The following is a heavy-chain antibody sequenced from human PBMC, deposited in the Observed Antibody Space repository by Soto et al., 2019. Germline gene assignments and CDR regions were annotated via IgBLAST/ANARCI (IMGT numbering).Heavy chain of an antibody. Sequence: GGSLRLSCAASGFTFSSYDMHWVRQATGKGLEWVSAIGTAGDTYYPGSVKGRFTISRENAKNSLYLQMNSLRAEDTAVYYCARGKYSYGYGRDYYYGMDVWGQGTTVTVSS. CDR3: ARGKYSYGYGRDYYYGMDV. CDR1: GFTFSSYD. V-gene: IGHV3-13*01. D-gene: IGHD5-18*01. J-gene: IGHJ6*02. CDR2: IGTAGDT.